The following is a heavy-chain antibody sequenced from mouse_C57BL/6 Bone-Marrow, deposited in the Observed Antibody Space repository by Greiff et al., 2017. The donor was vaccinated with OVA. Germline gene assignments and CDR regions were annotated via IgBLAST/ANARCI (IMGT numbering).Heavy chain of an antibody. CDR3: ARGEVDY. CDR1: GYSITSGYY. Sequence: EVQLQESGPGLVKPSQSLSLTCSVTGYSITSGYYWNWIRQFPGNKLEWMGYISYDGSNNYNPSLKNRISITRDTSKNQFFLKLNSVTTEDTATYYCARGEVDYWGQGTTLTVSS. V-gene: IGHV3-6*01. J-gene: IGHJ2*01. CDR2: ISYDGSN.